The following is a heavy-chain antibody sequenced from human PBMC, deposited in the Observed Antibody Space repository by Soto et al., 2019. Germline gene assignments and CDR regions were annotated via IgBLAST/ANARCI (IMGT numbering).Heavy chain of an antibody. D-gene: IGHD3-10*01. CDR1: GYSFTSYW. Sequence: SGESLKISCKGSGYSFTSYWISWVRQMPGKGLEWMGRIDPSDSYTNYSPSFQGHVTISVDKSISTAYLQWSSLKASDTAMYYCAREVLWFGELLHGMDVWGQGTTVTVSS. CDR3: AREVLWFGELLHGMDV. V-gene: IGHV5-10-1*01. CDR2: IDPSDSYT. J-gene: IGHJ6*02.